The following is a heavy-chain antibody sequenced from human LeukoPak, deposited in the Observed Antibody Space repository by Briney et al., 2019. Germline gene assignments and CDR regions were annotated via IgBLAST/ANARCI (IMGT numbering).Heavy chain of an antibody. CDR2: IYYSGST. J-gene: IGHJ6*03. CDR1: GGSISSSSYY. D-gene: IGHD6-13*01. Sequence: SETPSLTCTVSGGSISSSSYYWGWIRQPPGKGLEWIGSIYYSGSTYYNPSLKSRVTISVDTSKNQFSLKLSSVTAADTAVYYCARVGNDLDAAVPYYYYYYMDVWGKGTTVTVSS. CDR3: ARVGNDLDAAVPYYYYYYMDV. V-gene: IGHV4-39*07.